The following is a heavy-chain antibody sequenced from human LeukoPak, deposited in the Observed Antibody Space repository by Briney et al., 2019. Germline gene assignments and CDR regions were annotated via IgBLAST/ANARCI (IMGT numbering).Heavy chain of an antibody. CDR1: GFTFSSYW. J-gene: IGHJ4*02. D-gene: IGHD6-19*01. CDR3: ARDPHKLYQYSSGWYGEYFDY. CDR2: INWNGGST. V-gene: IGHV3-20*04. Sequence: GGSLRLSCAASGFTFSSYWMHWVRQAPGKGLEWVSGINWNGGSTGYADFVKGRFTISRDNAKNSLYLQMNSLRAEDTALYYCARDPHKLYQYSSGWYGEYFDYWGQGTLVTVSS.